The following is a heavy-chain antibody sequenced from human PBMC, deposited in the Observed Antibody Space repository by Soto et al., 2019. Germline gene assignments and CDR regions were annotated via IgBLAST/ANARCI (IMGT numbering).Heavy chain of an antibody. CDR2: IYWDDDK. D-gene: IGHD3-10*01. CDR1: GFSLSTSGVG. J-gene: IGHJ5*02. Sequence: ITLKESGPTLVKPTQTLTLTCTFSGFSLSTSGVGVGWIRQPPGKALEWLALIYWDDDKHYSPSLKSRLTITKDTSKNQVVLTMTNMDPVDTATYYCAHSITMVRGVISGWFDPWGQGTLVTVSS. CDR3: AHSITMVRGVISGWFDP. V-gene: IGHV2-5*02.